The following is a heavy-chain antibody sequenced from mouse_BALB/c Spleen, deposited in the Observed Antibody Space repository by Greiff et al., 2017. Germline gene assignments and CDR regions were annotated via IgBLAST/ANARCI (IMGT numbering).Heavy chain of an antibody. D-gene: IGHD2-1*01. V-gene: IGHV5-6-5*01. CDR3: ARGGNYVRFAY. J-gene: IGHJ3*01. CDR2: ISSGGST. Sequence: VQLKQSGGGLVQPGGSLKLSCAASGFTFSSYAMSWVRQTPEKRLEWVASISSGGSTYYPDSVKGRFTISRDNARNILYLQMSSLRSEDTAMYYCARGGNYVRFAYWGQGTLVTVSA. CDR1: GFTFSSYA.